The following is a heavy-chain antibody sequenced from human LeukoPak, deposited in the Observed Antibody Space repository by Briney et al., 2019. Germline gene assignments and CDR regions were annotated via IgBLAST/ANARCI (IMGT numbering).Heavy chain of an antibody. CDR3: AKDRYYYGSGSLH. Sequence: GGTLRLSCAASGFTFSNYAMSWVRQAPGKGLEWVSGISGSGGSAYYADSVKGRFTISRDNSKNTLYLQMNSLRAEDTAVYYCAKDRYYYGSGSLHWGQGTLVTVSS. CDR2: ISGSGGSA. D-gene: IGHD3-10*01. V-gene: IGHV3-23*01. CDR1: GFTFSNYA. J-gene: IGHJ4*02.